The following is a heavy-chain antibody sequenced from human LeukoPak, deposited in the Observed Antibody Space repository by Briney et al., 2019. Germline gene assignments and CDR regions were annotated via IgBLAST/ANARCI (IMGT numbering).Heavy chain of an antibody. CDR3: ARDEGAYYGSGSYYTSYY. D-gene: IGHD3-10*01. CDR2: INPNSGGT. CDR1: GYTFTGYY. Sequence: GASVKVSCKASGYTFTGYYMHWVRQAPGQGLEWMGWINPNSGGTNYAQKFQGRVTMTRDTSISTAYMELSRLRPDDTAVYYCARDEGAYYGSGSYYTSYYWGQGTLVTVSS. J-gene: IGHJ4*02. V-gene: IGHV1-2*02.